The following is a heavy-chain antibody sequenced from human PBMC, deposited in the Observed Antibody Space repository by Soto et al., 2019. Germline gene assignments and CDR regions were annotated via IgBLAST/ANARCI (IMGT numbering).Heavy chain of an antibody. CDR2: IYWDDDK. Sequence: QITLKESGPTLVKPTQTLTLTCTFSGFSLSTSGVGVGWIRQPPGKALEWLALIYWDDDKRYSPSLKSRLTITKDTSKNQVVLTMTNMDPVDSATYYCAHSPSLVIRPESFDPWGQGTLVTVSS. CDR1: GFSLSTSGVG. CDR3: AHSPSLVIRPESFDP. J-gene: IGHJ5*02. D-gene: IGHD2-21*01. V-gene: IGHV2-5*02.